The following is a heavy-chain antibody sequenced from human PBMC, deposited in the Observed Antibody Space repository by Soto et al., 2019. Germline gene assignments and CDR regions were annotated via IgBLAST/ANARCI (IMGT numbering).Heavy chain of an antibody. CDR2: ISSSSSTI. V-gene: IGHV3-48*02. J-gene: IGHJ5*02. D-gene: IGHD3-22*01. Sequence: EVQLVESGGGLVQPGGSLRLSCAASGFTFSSYSMNWVRQAPGKGLEWVSYISSSSSTIYYADSVKGRFTISRDNAKNSLYLHLNSLRDERTAVYYCARDDGDDSSPWGQGTLVTVSS. CDR1: GFTFSSYS. CDR3: ARDDGDDSSP.